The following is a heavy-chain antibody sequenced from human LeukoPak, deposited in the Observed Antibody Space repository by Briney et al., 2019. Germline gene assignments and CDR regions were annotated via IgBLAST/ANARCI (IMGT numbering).Heavy chain of an antibody. J-gene: IGHJ6*02. CDR3: ARIRSSWAAYYSSGMKV. CDR1: GGSFSGYY. Sequence: SETLSLTCAVYGGSFSGYYWSWIRQPPGKGLEWIGEINHSGSTNYNPSLKSRVTISVDTSKNQFSLKLSSVTAADTAVYYCARIRSSWAAYYSSGMKVWGQGTTVTVSS. CDR2: INHSGST. V-gene: IGHV4-34*01. D-gene: IGHD6-6*01.